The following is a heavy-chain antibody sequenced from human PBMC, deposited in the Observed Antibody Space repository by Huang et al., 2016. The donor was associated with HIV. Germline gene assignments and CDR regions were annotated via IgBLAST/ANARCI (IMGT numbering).Heavy chain of an antibody. Sequence: QVQLVQSGAEVKKPGSSVKVSCKASGGIFNNYAISWMRQALGQGLEWLGGLIPIVGKPHYAQKFEGGVWITADESTGTSYMELSRLGTDDAAVYYCAREDSGGGYTLGVWFDPWGQGTLVTVSS. CDR3: AREDSGGGYTLGVWFDP. V-gene: IGHV1-69*01. CDR2: LIPIVGKP. CDR1: GGIFNNYA. D-gene: IGHD3-10*01. J-gene: IGHJ5*02.